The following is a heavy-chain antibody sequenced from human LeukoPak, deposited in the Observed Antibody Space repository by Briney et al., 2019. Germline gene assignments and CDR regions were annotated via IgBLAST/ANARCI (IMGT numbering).Heavy chain of an antibody. CDR3: ARGGYVRFLGVPYYYYMDV. J-gene: IGHJ6*03. V-gene: IGHV1-69*05. D-gene: IGHD3-3*01. Sequence: GASVKVSCKASGGTFSSYAISWVRQAPGQGLEWMGGIIPIFGTANYAQKFQGRVTITTDESTSTAYMELSSLRSEDTAVYYCARGGYVRFLGVPYYYYMDVWGKGTTVTVSS. CDR1: GGTFSSYA. CDR2: IIPIFGTA.